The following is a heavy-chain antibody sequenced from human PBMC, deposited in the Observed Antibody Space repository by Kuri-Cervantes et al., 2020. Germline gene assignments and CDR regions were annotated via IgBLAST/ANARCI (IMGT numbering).Heavy chain of an antibody. D-gene: IGHD3-10*01. Sequence: GSLRLSCVASGFIFSDYSIHWVRQSPGKGLEWVSIVSDDGSDEYYAESVEGRFTISRDNSKNTLYLQMNSLRAEDTAIYYCAKSYYDSGDYVRFSDSWGLGTLVTVSS. V-gene: IGHV3-30*07. CDR2: VSDDGSDE. CDR1: GFIFSDYS. CDR3: AKSYYDSGDYVRFSDS. J-gene: IGHJ4*02.